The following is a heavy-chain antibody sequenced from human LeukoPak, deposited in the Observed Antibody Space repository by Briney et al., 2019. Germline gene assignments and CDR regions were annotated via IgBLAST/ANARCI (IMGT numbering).Heavy chain of an antibody. J-gene: IGHJ5*02. Sequence: ASVKVSCKASGYTFTGYYMHWVRPAPGQGLEWMGIINPSDGCASYAQKFQGRVTMTRDMSTNTFYMELSSLRFEDTAVYYCARDVSHSGSRDAWWFDPWGQGTLVTVSS. CDR1: GYTFTGYY. D-gene: IGHD6-13*01. CDR3: ARDVSHSGSRDAWWFDP. V-gene: IGHV1-46*01. CDR2: INPSDGCA.